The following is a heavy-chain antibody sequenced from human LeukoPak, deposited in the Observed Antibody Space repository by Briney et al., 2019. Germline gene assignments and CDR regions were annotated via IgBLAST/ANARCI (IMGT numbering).Heavy chain of an antibody. J-gene: IGHJ6*02. V-gene: IGHV3-53*01. Sequence: GGSLRLSCAASGFTFSGYDMSWVRQAPGKGLEWVSVIYSGGSTYYADSVKGRFTISRDNSKNTLYLQMNSLRAEDTAVYYCASDSYSSSWYRGTSYYYGMDVWGQGTTVTVSS. D-gene: IGHD6-13*01. CDR3: ASDSYSSSWYRGTSYYYGMDV. CDR2: IYSGGST. CDR1: GFTFSGYD.